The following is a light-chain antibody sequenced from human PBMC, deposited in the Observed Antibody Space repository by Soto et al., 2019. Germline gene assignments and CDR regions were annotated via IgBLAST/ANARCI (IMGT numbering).Light chain of an antibody. CDR1: QSVGSN. Sequence: VMTQSPATLSLSPGERVTLSCRASQSVGSNLAWYQQKPGQAPRLLIYGASSRATGTPDRISGGGSGTDGTLTISRLEHEDCAVYYCQHYVTSSITFGQGTRLEIK. J-gene: IGKJ5*01. V-gene: IGKV3-20*01. CDR2: GAS. CDR3: QHYVTSSIT.